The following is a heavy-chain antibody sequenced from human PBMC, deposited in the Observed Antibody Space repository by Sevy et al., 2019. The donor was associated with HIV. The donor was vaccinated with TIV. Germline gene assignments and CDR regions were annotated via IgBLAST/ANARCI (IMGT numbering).Heavy chain of an antibody. V-gene: IGHV3-30-3*01. D-gene: IGHD6-6*01. J-gene: IGHJ4*02. CDR3: ARDESSSVEFDY. CDR1: GFTFSSYA. CDR2: ISYDGSNK. Sequence: GGSLRLSCAASGFTFSSYAMHWVRQAPGKGLEWVAVISYDGSNKYYADSVKGRFTISRDNSKNTLYLQMNSLRAEDTAVYYCARDESSSVEFDYWGQGTLVTVSS.